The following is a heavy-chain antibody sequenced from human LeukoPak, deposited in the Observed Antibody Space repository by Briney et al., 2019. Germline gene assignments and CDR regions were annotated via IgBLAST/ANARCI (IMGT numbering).Heavy chain of an antibody. Sequence: PGGSLRLSCAASGFTFSSYWMSWVRQAPGKGLEWVANIKQDGSEKYYVDSVKGRFTISRDNAKNSLYLQMNSLRAEDTAVYYCARVEAAISLAYYYYYYMDVWGKGTTVTVSS. CDR2: IKQDGSEK. D-gene: IGHD2-2*02. CDR3: ARVEAAISLAYYYYYYMDV. V-gene: IGHV3-7*01. CDR1: GFTFSSYW. J-gene: IGHJ6*03.